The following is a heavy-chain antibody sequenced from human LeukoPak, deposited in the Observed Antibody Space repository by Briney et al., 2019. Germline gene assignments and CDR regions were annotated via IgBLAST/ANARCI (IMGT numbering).Heavy chain of an antibody. D-gene: IGHD1-1*01. CDR3: ARDTWKDYYYYFMDV. Sequence: SETLSLTCTVSGDSISNPYYWGWIRQPPGKGLEWIGSISHSGSTFYTPSLRSRVTISLDTSKNQFSLKLNSVAAADTAVYYCARDTWKDYYYYFMDVWGKGTTVTVSS. CDR2: ISHSGST. CDR1: GDSISNPYY. V-gene: IGHV4-38-2*02. J-gene: IGHJ6*03.